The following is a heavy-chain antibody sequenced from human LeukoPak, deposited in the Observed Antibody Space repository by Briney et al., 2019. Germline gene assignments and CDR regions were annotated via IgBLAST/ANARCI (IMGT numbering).Heavy chain of an antibody. CDR3: ARVIVVVPAAPMGWFDP. D-gene: IGHD2-2*01. J-gene: IGHJ5*02. Sequence: PGRSLRLSCAASGFTFTTYGMHWVRQAPGKGLEWVANIKQDGSEKYYVDSVKGRFTISRDNAKNSLYLQMNSLRAEDTAVYYCARVIVVVPAAPMGWFDPWGQGTLVTVSS. V-gene: IGHV3-7*01. CDR1: GFTFTTYG. CDR2: IKQDGSEK.